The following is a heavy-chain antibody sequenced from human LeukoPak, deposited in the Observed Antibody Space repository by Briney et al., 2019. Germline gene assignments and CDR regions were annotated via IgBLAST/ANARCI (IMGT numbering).Heavy chain of an antibody. CDR2: IQYDGIKK. J-gene: IGHJ3*01. CDR3: CKEQLNMINVAITDDAFDA. D-gene: IGHD3-22*01. Sequence: GGSLRLSCATSGFSFSHYGMHWVRQAPGKGLEWVAFIQYDGIKKYYVDSVKGRFTVSRDDSQKTLYLQMNSLRPEDTAVYYCCKEQLNMINVAITDDAFDAWGQGTVVTVSS. V-gene: IGHV3-30*02. CDR1: GFSFSHYG.